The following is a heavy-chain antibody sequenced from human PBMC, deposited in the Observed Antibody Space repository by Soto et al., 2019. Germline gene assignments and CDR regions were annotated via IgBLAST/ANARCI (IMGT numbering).Heavy chain of an antibody. CDR2: IRSKAFGGTA. V-gene: IGHV3-49*03. CDR3: ATASSAWFRRHNWFAP. D-gene: IGHD6-19*01. J-gene: IGHJ5*02. Sequence: GGSLRLSCTGSGFTFGDYAVSWFRQAPGKGLEWVSFIRSKAFGGTAEYAASVKGRFTISRDDSKGIAYLQMDSLKTEDTALYYCATASSAWFRRHNWFAPWGQGTSVTVSS. CDR1: GFTFGDYA.